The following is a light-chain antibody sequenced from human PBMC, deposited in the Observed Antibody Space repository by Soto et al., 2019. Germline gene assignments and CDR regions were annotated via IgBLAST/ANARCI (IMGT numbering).Light chain of an antibody. Sequence: QSVLTQPASVSGSPGQSITISCTGTGSDIGAYNYVSWYQQYPGKAPKVMIYDVIKRPSGVPDRFSGSKSGNTASLTVSGLRADDEAVYYCSSFVGGDSFDVIFGGGTKLTVL. J-gene: IGLJ2*01. V-gene: IGLV2-8*01. CDR3: SSFVGGDSFDVI. CDR1: GSDIGAYNY. CDR2: DVI.